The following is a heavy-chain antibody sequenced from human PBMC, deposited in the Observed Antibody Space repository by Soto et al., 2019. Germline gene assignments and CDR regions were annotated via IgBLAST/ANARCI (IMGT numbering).Heavy chain of an antibody. CDR3: ARMATFGSLNWFDP. Sequence: QVQLVQSGAEVREPGASVKVSCKASGYSFTNNDVSWVRQATGQGLEWMGWMNPGSGNTGYAQKFQGRVTMTRDISIATAYMGLSGLTSDDTAIYYCARMATFGSLNWFDPWGQGTLVSVSS. CDR1: GYSFTNND. CDR2: MNPGSGNT. V-gene: IGHV1-8*01. J-gene: IGHJ5*02. D-gene: IGHD3-16*01.